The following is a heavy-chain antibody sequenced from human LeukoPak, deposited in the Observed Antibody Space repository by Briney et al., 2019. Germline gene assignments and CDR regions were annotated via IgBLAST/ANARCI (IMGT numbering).Heavy chain of an antibody. J-gene: IGHJ6*03. CDR3: AKEMVAARGYYYYYMDV. CDR1: GFTFDDYA. Sequence: GGSLRLSCAASGFTFDDYAMHWVRQAPGKGLEWVSLISGDGGSTYYADSVKGRFTISRDNSKNSLYLQMNSLRTEDTALYYCAKEMVAARGYYYYYMDVWGKGTTVTVSS. CDR2: ISGDGGST. V-gene: IGHV3-43*02. D-gene: IGHD2-15*01.